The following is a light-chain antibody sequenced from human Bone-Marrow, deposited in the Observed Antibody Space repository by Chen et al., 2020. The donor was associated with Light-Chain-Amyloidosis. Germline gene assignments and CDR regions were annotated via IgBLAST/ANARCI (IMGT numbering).Light chain of an antibody. J-gene: IGKJ5*01. CDR2: WAS. V-gene: IGKV4-1*01. Sequence: IVMTQSSDSLAVSLGERATINCKSSQSLVYSSTNKNYLAWYQQKPGQPPKLLIYWASIREAGVPDRFSGSESGTDFTLTISSLQAEDVAVYYCQQYYSTLTFGQGTRLEIK. CDR3: QQYYSTLT. CDR1: QSLVYSSTNKNY.